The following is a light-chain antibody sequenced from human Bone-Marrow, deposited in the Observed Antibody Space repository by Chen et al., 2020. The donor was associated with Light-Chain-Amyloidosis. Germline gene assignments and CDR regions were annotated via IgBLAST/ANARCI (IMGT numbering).Light chain of an antibody. V-gene: IGLV3-21*02. Sequence: SYVLTQPSSVSVAPGQTATIPCGGNNIGSTSVHWYQQTPGQAPLLVVYDDSDRPSGIPERLSGSNSGNTATLTISRVEAGDEADDYCQVWDRSSDRPVFGGGTKLTVL. J-gene: IGLJ3*02. CDR1: NIGSTS. CDR2: DDS. CDR3: QVWDRSSDRPV.